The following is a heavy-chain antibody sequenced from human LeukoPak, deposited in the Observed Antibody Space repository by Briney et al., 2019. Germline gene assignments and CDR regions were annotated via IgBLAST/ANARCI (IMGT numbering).Heavy chain of an antibody. J-gene: IGHJ3*02. CDR3: ARETLSTHAFDI. Sequence: SPSETLSLTCTVSGGSSSSDVYYWTWIRQRPGKGLEWIGYISNSESTHYSPSLRSRVTISVDTSKNHFSLKLSSVTAADTAVYYCARETLSTHAFDIWGQGTMVTVSS. CDR2: ISNSEST. V-gene: IGHV4-31*03. D-gene: IGHD2-2*01. CDR1: GGSSSSDVYY.